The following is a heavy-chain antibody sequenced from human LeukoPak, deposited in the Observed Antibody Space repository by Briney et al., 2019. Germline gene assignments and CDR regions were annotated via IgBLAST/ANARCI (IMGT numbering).Heavy chain of an antibody. J-gene: IGHJ3*02. V-gene: IGHV4-59*01. CDR1: GGSISGYY. CDR2: IYYSGST. Sequence: PSETLSLTCTVSGGSISGYYWSWIRQPPGKGLEWIGYIYYSGSTNYNPSLKSRVTISVDTSKNQFSLKLSSVTAADTAVYYCARDRTLGTDAFDIWGQGTMVTVSS. D-gene: IGHD3-16*01. CDR3: ARDRTLGTDAFDI.